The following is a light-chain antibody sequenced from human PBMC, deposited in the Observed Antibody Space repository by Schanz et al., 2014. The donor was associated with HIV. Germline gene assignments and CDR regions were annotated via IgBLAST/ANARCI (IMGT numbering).Light chain of an antibody. J-gene: IGLJ2*01. Sequence: QSALTQPASVSGSPGQSITISCTGTSSDVGGYKYVSWYQQHPGKAPKLIIYDVSNRPSGVSNRFSGSKSGNTASLTISGLQAEDEADYYCSSHAGRNSFVVFGGGTKLTVL. CDR2: DVS. CDR3: SSHAGRNSFVV. V-gene: IGLV2-14*03. CDR1: SSDVGGYKY.